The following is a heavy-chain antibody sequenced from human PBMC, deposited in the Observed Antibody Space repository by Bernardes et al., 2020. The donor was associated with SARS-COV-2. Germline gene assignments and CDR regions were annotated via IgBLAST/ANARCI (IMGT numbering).Heavy chain of an antibody. CDR2: IWYDGSNK. V-gene: IGHV3-33*01. D-gene: IGHD3-3*01. CDR1: GFTFSSYG. J-gene: IGHJ5*02. CDR3: ARDYGQYYDFWSGYSTNNWVEP. Sequence: GGSLRLSCAASGFTFSSYGMHWVRQAPGKGLEWVAVIWYDGSNKYYADSVKGRFTISRDNSKNTLYLQMNSLRAEDTAVYYCARDYGQYYDFWSGYSTNNWVEPWGQGTLVTVSS.